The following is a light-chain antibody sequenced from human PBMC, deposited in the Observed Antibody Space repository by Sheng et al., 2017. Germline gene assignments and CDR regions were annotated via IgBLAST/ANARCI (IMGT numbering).Light chain of an antibody. V-gene: IGLV2-23*01. CDR3: CSYAGSGTSVL. J-gene: IGLJ2*01. CDR2: EGT. CDR1: DLGNYNL. Sequence: QSALTQPASVSGSPGQSITISCTGSDLGNYNLVSWYRQQPGKAPKLLIYEGTKRPSGVSRRFSGSKSGNTAALTISGLLDEDEADYYCCSYAGSGTSVLFGGGTRVTVL.